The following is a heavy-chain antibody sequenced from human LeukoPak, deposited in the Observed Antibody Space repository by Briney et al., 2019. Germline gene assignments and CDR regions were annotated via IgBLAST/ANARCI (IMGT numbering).Heavy chain of an antibody. J-gene: IGHJ4*02. D-gene: IGHD5-24*01. CDR1: GFTFGDAA. Sequence: GGSLRLPCTASGFTFGDAAMSWVRQAPGKGLEWVGFIRSKAYGGTAVHAASVKGRFTISRDDSKSIVYLQMNSLKTEDTAVYYCTRDQFYWGQGTLVTVPS. CDR2: IRSKAYGGTA. CDR3: TRDQFY. V-gene: IGHV3-49*04.